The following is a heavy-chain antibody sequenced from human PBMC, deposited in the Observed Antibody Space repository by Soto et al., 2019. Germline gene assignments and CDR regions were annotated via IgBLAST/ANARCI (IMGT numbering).Heavy chain of an antibody. D-gene: IGHD3-3*01. J-gene: IGHJ3*02. CDR3: ARGRVITIFGQDAFDI. Sequence: ASVKVSCKASGYTFTGYYMHWVRQAPGQGLEWMGWINPNSGGTNYAQKFQGWVTMTRDTSISTAYMELSRLRSDDTAVYYCARGRVITIFGQDAFDIWGQGTMVTVSS. V-gene: IGHV1-2*04. CDR2: INPNSGGT. CDR1: GYTFTGYY.